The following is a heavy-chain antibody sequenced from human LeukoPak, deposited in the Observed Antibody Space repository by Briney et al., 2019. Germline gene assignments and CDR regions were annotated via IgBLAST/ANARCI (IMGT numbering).Heavy chain of an antibody. J-gene: IGHJ5*02. CDR3: AKDIESHPFDP. CDR2: VNWNGGST. D-gene: IGHD2-15*01. V-gene: IGHV3-20*04. CDR1: GFTFDDYG. Sequence: PGGSLRLSCAASGFTFDDYGMSWVRQAPGKGLEWVSGVNWNGGSTGYADSVKGRFTISRDNSKNTLYLQMNSLRAEDTAVYYCAKDIESHPFDPWGQGTLVTVSS.